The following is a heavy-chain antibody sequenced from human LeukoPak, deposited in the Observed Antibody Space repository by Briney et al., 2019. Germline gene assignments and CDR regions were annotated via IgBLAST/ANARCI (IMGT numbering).Heavy chain of an antibody. Sequence: ASVRVSCKASGYTFTEYYIHWVRQAPGQGLEWMGWTNPDTGDTDYAQNFQGRVTMTRDSSISTTYMELTRLTSDDTGVYYCAREAFRGSGSFNWFAPWGQGTLVTVSS. V-gene: IGHV1-2*02. CDR1: GYTFTEYY. J-gene: IGHJ5*02. D-gene: IGHD3-10*01. CDR3: AREAFRGSGSFNWFAP. CDR2: TNPDTGDT.